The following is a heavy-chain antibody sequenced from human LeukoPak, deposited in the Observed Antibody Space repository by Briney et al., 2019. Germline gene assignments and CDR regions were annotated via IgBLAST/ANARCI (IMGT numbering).Heavy chain of an antibody. J-gene: IGHJ4*01. CDR2: IYHSGST. CDR1: GGSISSNY. CDR3: AREGQLWSIDY. Sequence: TSETLSLTCTVSGGSISSNYWSWIRQPPGKGLEWIGYIYHSGSTNYNPSLKSRITISVDTSKNQFSLKLSSVTAADTAVYYCAREGQLWSIDYWGHGTLVTVSS. D-gene: IGHD1-1*01. V-gene: IGHV4-59*01.